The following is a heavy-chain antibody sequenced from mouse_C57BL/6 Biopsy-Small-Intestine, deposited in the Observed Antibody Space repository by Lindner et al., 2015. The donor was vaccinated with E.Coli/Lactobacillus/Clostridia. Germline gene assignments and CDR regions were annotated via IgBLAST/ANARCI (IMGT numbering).Heavy chain of an antibody. J-gene: IGHJ2*01. Sequence: VQLQESGPVLVKPGASVKISCKASGYSFTGYYVNWVKQSPEKSLEWIGEINPSTGTTTYNQKFKAKATLTVDTSSTTAYMELKSLTSEDSAVYYCARSHAEGDYWGQGTTLTVSS. V-gene: IGHV1-42*01. CDR3: ARSHAEGDY. CDR2: INPSTGTT. CDR1: GYSFTGYY.